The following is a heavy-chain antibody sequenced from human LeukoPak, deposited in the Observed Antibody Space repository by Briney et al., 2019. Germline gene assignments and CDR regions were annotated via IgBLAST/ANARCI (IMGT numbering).Heavy chain of an antibody. Sequence: GGSLRLSCAASGFTFSSYSMNWVRQAPGKGLEWVSATNGGGDTTYYVDSVKGRFTIFRDNSKNTVSLQMNSLRVDDTAIYYCAKDFSSSWSLYYFDSWGQGTLVTVSS. CDR2: TNGGGDTT. V-gene: IGHV3-23*01. CDR3: AKDFSSSWSLYYFDS. CDR1: GFTFSSYS. J-gene: IGHJ4*02. D-gene: IGHD6-13*01.